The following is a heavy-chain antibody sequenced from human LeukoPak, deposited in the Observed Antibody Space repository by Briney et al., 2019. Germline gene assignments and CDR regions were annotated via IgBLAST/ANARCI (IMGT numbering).Heavy chain of an antibody. D-gene: IGHD5-18*01. CDR1: GFTFDDYA. CDR3: ARARSSYGYGDAFDI. Sequence: GGSLRLSCAASGFTFDDYAMHWVRKAPGKGLEWVSGISWNSGSIGYAGSVKGRFTISRDNAKNSLYLQMNSLRAEDTAVYYCARARSSYGYGDAFDIWGQGTMVTVSS. CDR2: ISWNSGSI. V-gene: IGHV3-9*01. J-gene: IGHJ3*02.